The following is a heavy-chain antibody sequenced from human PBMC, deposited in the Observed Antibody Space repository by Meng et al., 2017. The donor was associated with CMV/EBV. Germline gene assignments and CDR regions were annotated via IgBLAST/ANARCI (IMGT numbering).Heavy chain of an antibody. D-gene: IGHD4-11*01. J-gene: IGHJ5*02. CDR1: GYTFPGYY. V-gene: IGHV1-2*02. CDR3: ARGPLGEYSNYDAP. Sequence: QWELVQSGAWGRKPGASVKVSCKASGYTFPGYYMHWVRQAPGQGLEWMGWINPNSGGTNYAQKFQGRVTMTRDTSISTAYMELSRLRSDDTAVYYCARGPLGEYSNYDAPWGQGTLVTVSS. CDR2: INPNSGGT.